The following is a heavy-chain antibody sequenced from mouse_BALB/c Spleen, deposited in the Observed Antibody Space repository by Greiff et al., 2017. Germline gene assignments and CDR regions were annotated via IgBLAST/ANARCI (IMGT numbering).Heavy chain of an antibody. D-gene: IGHD4-1*01. J-gene: IGHJ4*01. CDR3: ARTGKEAMDY. Sequence: EVKLQESGPGLVKPSQSLSLTCSVTGYSITSGYYWNWIRQFPGNKLEWMGYISYDGSNNYNPSLKNRISITRDTSKNQFFLKLNSVTTEDTATYYCARTGKEAMDYWGQGTSVTVSS. V-gene: IGHV3-6*02. CDR2: ISYDGSN. CDR1: GYSITSGYY.